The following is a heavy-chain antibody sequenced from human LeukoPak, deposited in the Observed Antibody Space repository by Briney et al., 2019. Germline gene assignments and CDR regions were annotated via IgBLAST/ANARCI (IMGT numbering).Heavy chain of an antibody. V-gene: IGHV3-23*01. Sequence: GESLRLSCAASGFTFSSYGMSWVRQAPGKGLEWVSSISGSGGTTYYADSVKGRFTISRDNSKNTLYLQMNSLRADDTAVYSCAKDPPTVMANAFQIWGQGTMVTVS. CDR2: ISGSGGTT. D-gene: IGHD5-24*01. CDR1: GFTFSSYG. J-gene: IGHJ3*02. CDR3: AKDPPTVMANAFQI.